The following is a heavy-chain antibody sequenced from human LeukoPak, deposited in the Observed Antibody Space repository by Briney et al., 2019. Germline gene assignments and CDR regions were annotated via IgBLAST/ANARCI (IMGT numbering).Heavy chain of an antibody. CDR1: GYTFSGYY. J-gene: IGHJ6*03. V-gene: IGHV1-2*02. CDR2: INPNSGGT. D-gene: IGHD3-22*01. Sequence: ASVKVSCKASGYTFSGYYMHWVRQAPGQGLEWMGWINPNSGGTNYAQKFQGRVTMTRDTSISTAYMELSRLRSDDTAVYYCARVDSSGYYSYYYYYMDVWGKGTTVTVSS. CDR3: ARVDSSGYYSYYYYYMDV.